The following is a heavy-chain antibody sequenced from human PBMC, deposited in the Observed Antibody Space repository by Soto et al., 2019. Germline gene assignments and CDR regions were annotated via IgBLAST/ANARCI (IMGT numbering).Heavy chain of an antibody. J-gene: IGHJ4*02. CDR1: GFTFSIYS. CDR2: IKSDGSWA. CDR3: VRGDGDYYDGNGYLGRH. D-gene: IGHD3-22*01. Sequence: GGSLRLSCAASGFTFSIYSMNWVRQAPGKGLEWVSRIKSDGSWALYADSMEGRLTISRDNAKNTLYLQMNSLRAEDTSFYYCVRGDGDYYDGNGYLGRHWGQGTLVTVSS. V-gene: IGHV3-74*01.